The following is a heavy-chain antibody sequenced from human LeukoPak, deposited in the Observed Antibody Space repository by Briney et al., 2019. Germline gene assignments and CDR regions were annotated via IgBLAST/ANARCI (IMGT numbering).Heavy chain of an antibody. D-gene: IGHD4-11*01. Sequence: GGFLRLSCAASGFTFSSYGMHWVRQAPGKGLEWVAFIRYDGSNKYYADSVKGRFTISRDNSKNTLYLQMNSLRAEDTAVYYCAKDRRNNYEVCDYWGQGTLVTVSS. V-gene: IGHV3-30*02. CDR2: IRYDGSNK. CDR3: AKDRRNNYEVCDY. CDR1: GFTFSSYG. J-gene: IGHJ4*02.